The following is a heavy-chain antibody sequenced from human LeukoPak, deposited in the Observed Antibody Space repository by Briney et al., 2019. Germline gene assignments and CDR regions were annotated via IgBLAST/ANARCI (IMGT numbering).Heavy chain of an antibody. Sequence: GASVKVSCKASGYTFTGYYIHWVRQAPGQGLEWMAWINPNSGGRNYAQKFQGRVTMTRDTSIGTVYMELNRLTTDDTAVYYCARGVWQQLLSGALDIWGQGTMVTVSS. J-gene: IGHJ3*02. CDR1: GYTFTGYY. V-gene: IGHV1-2*02. CDR2: INPNSGGR. D-gene: IGHD6-13*01. CDR3: ARGVWQQLLSGALDI.